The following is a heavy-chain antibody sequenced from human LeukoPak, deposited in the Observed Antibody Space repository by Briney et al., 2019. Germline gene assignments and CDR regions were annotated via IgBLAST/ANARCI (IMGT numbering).Heavy chain of an antibody. V-gene: IGHV3-30*02. CDR1: GFNLSRYG. Sequence: PGGSLRLSCAASGFNLSRYGVHWVRQAPGKGLKWVAYVRFDGTRKYYKDSVKGRFTISRDNSKNTLDLQMNSLRTEDSAIYYCEAGIDVWSLGTTVTVSS. CDR3: EAGIDV. CDR2: VRFDGTRK. J-gene: IGHJ6*02.